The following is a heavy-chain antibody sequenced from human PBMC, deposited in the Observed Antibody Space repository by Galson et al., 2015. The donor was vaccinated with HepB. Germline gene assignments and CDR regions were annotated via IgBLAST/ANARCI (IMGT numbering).Heavy chain of an antibody. D-gene: IGHD5-12*01. V-gene: IGHV3-21*01. CDR2: ISSSSSYI. CDR1: GFTFSSYS. J-gene: IGHJ6*02. CDR3: ARDPHLPGVDIVATELPYYYYYGVDV. Sequence: SLRLSCAASGFTFSSYSMNWVRQAPGKGLEWVSSISSSSSYIYYADSVKGRFTISRDNAKNSLYLQMNSLRAEDTAVYYCARDPHLPGVDIVATELPYYYYYGVDVWGQGTTVTVSS.